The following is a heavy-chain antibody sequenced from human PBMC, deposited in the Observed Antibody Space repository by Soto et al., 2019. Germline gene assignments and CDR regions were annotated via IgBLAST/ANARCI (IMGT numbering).Heavy chain of an antibody. CDR1: GGSSGSGDYY. D-gene: IGHD6-13*01. V-gene: IGHV4-30-4*01. J-gene: IGHJ6*02. CDR3: ASHPRYSSTWQYYYYGMDV. Sequence: PSETLSLTCTVSGGSSGSGDYYRSWIRQPPGKGLEWIGYIYYSGSTYYNPSLKSRLTISIDTSKNQFSLKLRSVTAADTAVYYCASHPRYSSTWQYYYYGMDVWGQGTTVTVSS. CDR2: IYYSGST.